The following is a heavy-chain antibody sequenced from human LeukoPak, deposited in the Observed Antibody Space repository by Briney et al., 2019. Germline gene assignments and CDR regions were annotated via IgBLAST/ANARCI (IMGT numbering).Heavy chain of an antibody. J-gene: IGHJ6*03. V-gene: IGHV1-69-2*01. CDR1: GYTFTDYY. CDR2: VDPEDGET. CDR3: GSGDCSSTSCYSTTFYYMDV. D-gene: IGHD2-2*02. Sequence: ASVKISCKVSGYTFTDYYMHWVQQAPGKGLEWMGLVDPEDGETIYAEKFQGRVTMTRDTSTSTAYMELSSLRSEDTAMYYCGSGDCSSTSCYSTTFYYMDVWGKGTTVTVSS.